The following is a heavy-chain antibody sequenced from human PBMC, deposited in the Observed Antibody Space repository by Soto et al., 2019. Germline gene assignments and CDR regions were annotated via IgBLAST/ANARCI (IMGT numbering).Heavy chain of an antibody. Sequence: ASVKVSCKASGYTFSGHYIHWVRQAPGQGLEWMGWINPNSGGTNYAQKFQGWVTMTRDTSISTAYMELTRLRFDDTGVYYCAIAGEQLPTHYYYYYGMYVWGQGTTVTVSS. V-gene: IGHV1-2*04. J-gene: IGHJ6*02. CDR3: AIAGEQLPTHYYYYYGMYV. D-gene: IGHD6-13*01. CDR1: GYTFSGHY. CDR2: INPNSGGT.